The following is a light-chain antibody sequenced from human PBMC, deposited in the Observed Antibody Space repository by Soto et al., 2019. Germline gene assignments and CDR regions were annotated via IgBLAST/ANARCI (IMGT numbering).Light chain of an antibody. J-gene: IGLJ2*01. CDR3: SSFTRSTTPV. V-gene: IGLV2-14*01. CDR2: DVS. Sequence: QSALTQPASVSGSPGQSITISCTGTSSDVGGYNYVSWYQQHTGKAPKLMIYDVSNRPSGVSNRFSGSKSGNTASLTISGLQAEDEADYYCSSFTRSTTPVFGGGTKVTVL. CDR1: SSDVGGYNY.